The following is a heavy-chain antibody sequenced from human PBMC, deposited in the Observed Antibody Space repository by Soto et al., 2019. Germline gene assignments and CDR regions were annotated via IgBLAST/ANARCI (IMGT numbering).Heavy chain of an antibody. CDR1: GYSFTSYW. Sequence: EVQLVQSGAEVKKPGESLQISCKGSGYSFTSYWIGWVRQMPGKGLEWMGIIYPGDSDTRYSPSFQGQVTISADKSISTAYLQWSSLKASDTAMYYCARLSGVYYDSSGSPSDFDYWGQGTLVTVSS. V-gene: IGHV5-51*01. CDR3: ARLSGVYYDSSGSPSDFDY. J-gene: IGHJ4*02. D-gene: IGHD3-22*01. CDR2: IYPGDSDT.